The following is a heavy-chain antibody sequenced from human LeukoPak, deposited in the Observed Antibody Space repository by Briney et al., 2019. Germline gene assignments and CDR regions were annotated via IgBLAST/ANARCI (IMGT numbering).Heavy chain of an antibody. V-gene: IGHV3-21*01. Sequence: PGGSLRLSCAASGFTFSSSSMNWVRQAPGKGLEWVSSISSSSSYIYYADSVKGRLTISRDNAKNSLYLQMNSLRAEDTAVYYCASLAVADYWGQGTLVTVSS. CDR1: GFTFSSSS. CDR2: ISSSSSYI. CDR3: ASLAVADY. D-gene: IGHD6-19*01. J-gene: IGHJ4*02.